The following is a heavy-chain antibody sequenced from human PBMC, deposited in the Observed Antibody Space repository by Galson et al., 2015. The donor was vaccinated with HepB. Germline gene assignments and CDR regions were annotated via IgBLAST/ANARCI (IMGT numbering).Heavy chain of an antibody. J-gene: IGHJ3*02. CDR2: VHYSGAN. CDR3: AKWEEHIHAFHI. Sequence: SETLSLTCTVSAGSINDYYWNWMRQPPGKGLEWIGFVHYSGANMYSPTLKTRVTMSVDTSKSQASLKLTSVTTADTAVYYCAKWEEHIHAFHIWGQGTTVTVSS. V-gene: IGHV4-59*01. CDR1: AGSINDYY. D-gene: IGHD1-26*01.